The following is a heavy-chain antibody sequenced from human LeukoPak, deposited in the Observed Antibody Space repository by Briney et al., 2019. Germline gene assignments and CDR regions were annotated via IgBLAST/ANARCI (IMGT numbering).Heavy chain of an antibody. Sequence: TASETLSLTCTVSGGGIRSYYWTWIRQPPGKGLEWIGHIYYTGSTNYNPSLKGRVSISLDTSKNQFSLRLSSVTAADTAVYFCARDLGAYGSGSYYGFWGLGSPVAVSS. CDR1: GGGIRSYY. V-gene: IGHV4-59*01. D-gene: IGHD3-10*01. J-gene: IGHJ4*02. CDR3: ARDLGAYGSGSYYGF. CDR2: IYYTGST.